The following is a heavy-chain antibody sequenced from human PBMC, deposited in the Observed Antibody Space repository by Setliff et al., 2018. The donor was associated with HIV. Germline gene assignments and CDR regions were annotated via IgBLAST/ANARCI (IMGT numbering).Heavy chain of an antibody. CDR2: IYYSGST. D-gene: IGHD4-17*01. J-gene: IGHJ4*02. V-gene: IGHV4-39*01. CDR3: ARAGYGDYVNFDY. Sequence: SETLSLTCTVSGGSISSSSYYWGWIRQPPGKGLEWIGSIYYSGSTYYNPSLKSRVTISVDTSKNQFSLKLSSVTAADTAVYYCARAGYGDYVNFDYWGQGTLVTVSS. CDR1: GGSISSSSYY.